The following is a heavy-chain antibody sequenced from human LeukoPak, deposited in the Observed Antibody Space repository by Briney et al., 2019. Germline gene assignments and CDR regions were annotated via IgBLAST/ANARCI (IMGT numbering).Heavy chain of an antibody. Sequence: SVKVSCKASGGTFSSYAISWVRQAPGQGLEWMGGIIPIFGTANYAQKFQGRVTITTDESTSTAYMELSSLRSEDTAVYYCARATQLRFLEWLGGGFDPWGQGTLVTVSS. D-gene: IGHD3-3*01. CDR1: GGTFSSYA. V-gene: IGHV1-69*05. CDR2: IIPIFGTA. CDR3: ARATQLRFLEWLGGGFDP. J-gene: IGHJ5*02.